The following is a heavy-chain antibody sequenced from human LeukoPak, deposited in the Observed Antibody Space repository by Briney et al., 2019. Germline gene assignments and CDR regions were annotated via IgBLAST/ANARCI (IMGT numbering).Heavy chain of an antibody. CDR3: ARLRHYYDSSGYALENAFDI. J-gene: IGHJ3*02. V-gene: IGHV4-4*07. D-gene: IGHD3-22*01. CDR2: IYTSGST. Sequence: SETLSLTCTVSSGSISSYYWSWIRQPAGKGLEWIGRIYTSGSTNYNPSLKSRVTMSVDTSKNQFSLKLSSVTAADTAVYYCARLRHYYDSSGYALENAFDIWGQGTMVTVSS. CDR1: SGSISSYY.